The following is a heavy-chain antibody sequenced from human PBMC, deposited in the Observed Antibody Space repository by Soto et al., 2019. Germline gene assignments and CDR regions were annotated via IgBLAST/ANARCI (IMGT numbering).Heavy chain of an antibody. V-gene: IGHV1-8*01. D-gene: IGHD3-3*01. Sequence: QVQLVQSGAEVKKPGASVKVSCKASGYTFTSYDINWVRQATGQGLEWMGWMNPNSGNTGYAQKSQCRGTMTRKTSISTAYMELSSLRSEDTAMYYCARGLEWSWSLDPWGQGTLVTVSS. J-gene: IGHJ5*02. CDR3: ARGLEWSWSLDP. CDR2: MNPNSGNT. CDR1: GYTFTSYD.